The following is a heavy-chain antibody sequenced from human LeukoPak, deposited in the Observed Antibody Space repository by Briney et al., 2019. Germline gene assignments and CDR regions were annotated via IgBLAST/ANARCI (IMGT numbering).Heavy chain of an antibody. CDR3: ARDMGTAMVTTDY. CDR2: IIPIFGTA. V-gene: IGHV1-69*05. J-gene: IGHJ4*02. Sequence: PVKVSCKASGGTFSSYAISWVRQAPGQGLEWMGRIIPIFGTANYAQKFQGRVTITTDESTSTAYMELSSLRSEDTAVYYCARDMGTAMVTTDYWGQGTLVTVSS. CDR1: GGTFSSYA. D-gene: IGHD5-18*01.